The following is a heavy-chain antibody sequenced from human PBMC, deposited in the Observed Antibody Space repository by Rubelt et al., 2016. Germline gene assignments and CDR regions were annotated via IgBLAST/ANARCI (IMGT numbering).Heavy chain of an antibody. CDR1: GYTFTSYG. Sequence: QVQLVQSGAEVKKPGASVKVSCKASGYTFTSYGIRWVRPAPGQGLELMGWISASNGHTNYEQKLQGRVTMTTDTSTSTAYMELRSLRSDDTAVYYCARERDDYGDYWGQGTLVTVSS. CDR3: ARERDDYGDY. V-gene: IGHV1-18*01. CDR2: ISASNGHT. J-gene: IGHJ4*02. D-gene: IGHD5-24*01.